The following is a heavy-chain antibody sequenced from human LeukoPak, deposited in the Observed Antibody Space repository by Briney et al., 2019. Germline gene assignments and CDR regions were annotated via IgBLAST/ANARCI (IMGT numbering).Heavy chain of an antibody. CDR1: GDSIRSSSYY. Sequence: PSETLSLTCTVSGDSIRSSSYYWGWIRQPPGSGLEWIATIFYSGSTYYNPSLKSRVTISVDTSKNQFSLKLSSVTAADTAVHYCARERITMVRGGRGEVLDYWGQGTLVTVSS. CDR2: IFYSGST. D-gene: IGHD3-10*01. J-gene: IGHJ4*02. V-gene: IGHV4-39*07. CDR3: ARERITMVRGGRGEVLDY.